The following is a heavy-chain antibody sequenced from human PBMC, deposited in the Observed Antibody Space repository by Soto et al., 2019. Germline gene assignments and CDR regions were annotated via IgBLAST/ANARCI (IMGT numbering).Heavy chain of an antibody. Sequence: SETLSLTCTVSGVSISSYYWSWIRQPPGKGLEWIGYIYYSGSTNYNPSLKSRVTISVDTSKNQFSLKLSSVTAADTAVYYCARGYSSSWFVFLERSRDYNFYTDVWRNGTRVSVSS. D-gene: IGHD6-13*01. V-gene: IGHV4-59*01. J-gene: IGHJ6*03. CDR1: GVSISSYY. CDR2: IYYSGST. CDR3: ARGYSSSWFVFLERSRDYNFYTDV.